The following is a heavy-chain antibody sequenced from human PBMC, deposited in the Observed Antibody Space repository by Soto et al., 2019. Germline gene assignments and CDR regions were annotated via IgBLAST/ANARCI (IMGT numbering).Heavy chain of an antibody. CDR2: ISGSGGST. J-gene: IGHJ6*02. V-gene: IGHV3-23*01. Sequence: GGSLRLSCAASGFTFSSYAMSWVRQAPGKGLEWVSAISGSGGSTYYADSVKGRFTISRDNSKNTLYLQMNSLRAEDTAVYYCATLPHSGSEYTNYYYYYGMDVWGQGTTVTVSS. D-gene: IGHD3-10*01. CDR1: GFTFSSYA. CDR3: ATLPHSGSEYTNYYYYYGMDV.